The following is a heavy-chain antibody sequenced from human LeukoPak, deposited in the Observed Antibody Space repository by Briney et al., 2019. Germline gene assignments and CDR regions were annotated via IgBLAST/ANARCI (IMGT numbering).Heavy chain of an antibody. CDR1: GFTFSSYA. CDR2: ISGSGGST. V-gene: IGHV3-23*01. Sequence: GGSLRLSCAASGFTFSSYAMSWVRQAPGKGLEWVSAISGSGGSTYYADSVKGRFTISRDNSKNTLYLQMNSLRAEDTAVYYCAKGLGKRGEHYYYYYYMDVWGKGTTVTVSS. CDR3: AKGLGKRGEHYYYYYYMDV. J-gene: IGHJ6*03. D-gene: IGHD3-16*01.